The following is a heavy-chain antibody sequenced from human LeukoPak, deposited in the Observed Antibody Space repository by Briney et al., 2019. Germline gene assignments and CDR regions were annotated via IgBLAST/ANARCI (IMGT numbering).Heavy chain of an antibody. CDR3: AKGNYGDYMTAFDY. J-gene: IGHJ4*02. V-gene: IGHV3-23*01. Sequence: PGGSLRLSCAASGFTFSSYAMRWVRQAPGKGLEWVSAISGSGGSTYYADSVKGRFTISRDNSKNTLYLQMNSLRAEDTAVYYCAKGNYGDYMTAFDYWGQGTLVTVSS. D-gene: IGHD4-17*01. CDR1: GFTFSSYA. CDR2: ISGSGGST.